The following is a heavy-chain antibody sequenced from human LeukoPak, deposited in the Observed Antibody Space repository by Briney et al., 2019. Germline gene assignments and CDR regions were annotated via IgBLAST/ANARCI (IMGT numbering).Heavy chain of an antibody. CDR3: ARGRGLRVRGVIITFDY. CDR1: GGSFSGYY. Sequence: SETLSLTCAVYGGSFSGYYWSWIRQPPGKGLKWIGEINHSGSTNYNPSLKSRVTISVDTSKTQFSLKLSSVTSEDTAVYYCARGRGLRVRGVIITFDYWGQGTLVTVSP. V-gene: IGHV4-34*01. CDR2: INHSGST. D-gene: IGHD3-10*01. J-gene: IGHJ4*02.